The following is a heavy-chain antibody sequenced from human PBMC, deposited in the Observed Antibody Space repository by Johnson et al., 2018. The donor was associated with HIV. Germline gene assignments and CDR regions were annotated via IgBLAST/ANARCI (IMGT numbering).Heavy chain of an antibody. J-gene: IGHJ3*01. CDR3: AKGGVWEIPLGFGAVDF. D-gene: IGHD1-26*01. V-gene: IGHV3-30-3*01. CDR2: ISSDGRNK. CDR1: GFTFSSYA. Sequence: QVQLVESGGGVVQPGRSLRLSCAASGFTFSSYAMHWVRQAPGKGLEWVAVISSDGRNKYYADSVKGRFTISRDNSKNTLFLQMNSLRDEDTAVYFCAKGGVWEIPLGFGAVDFWGQGTMVSASS.